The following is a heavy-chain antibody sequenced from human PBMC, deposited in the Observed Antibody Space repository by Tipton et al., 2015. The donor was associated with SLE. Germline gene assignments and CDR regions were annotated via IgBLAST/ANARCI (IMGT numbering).Heavy chain of an antibody. V-gene: IGHV4-59*01. CDR1: GGSISSYY. D-gene: IGHD6-19*01. J-gene: IGHJ6*03. CDR3: ASGAYSGWYYYYYYMDV. Sequence: GLVKPSETLSLTCTVSGGSISSYYWSWIRQPPGKGLEWIGYIYYSGSTNYNPSLKSRVTISVDTSKNRFSLKLSSVTAADTAVYYCASGAYSGWYYYYYYMDVWGKGTSVTVSS. CDR2: IYYSGST.